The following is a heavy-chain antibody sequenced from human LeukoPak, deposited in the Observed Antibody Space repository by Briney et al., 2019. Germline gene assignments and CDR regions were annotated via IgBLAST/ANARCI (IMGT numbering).Heavy chain of an antibody. Sequence: PSETLSLTCAVYGGSFSGYYWSWIRQPPGKGLEWIGEINHSGSTNYNPSLKSRVTISVDTSKNQFSLKLSSVTAADTAVYYCARAPYSSSFRGYYYYYYMDVWGKGTTVTVSS. CDR2: INHSGST. D-gene: IGHD6-6*01. CDR3: ARAPYSSSFRGYYYYYYMDV. V-gene: IGHV4-34*01. CDR1: GGSFSGYY. J-gene: IGHJ6*03.